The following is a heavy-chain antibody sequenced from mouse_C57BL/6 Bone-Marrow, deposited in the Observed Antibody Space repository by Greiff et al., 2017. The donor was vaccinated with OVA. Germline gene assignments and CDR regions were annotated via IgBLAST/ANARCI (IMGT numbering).Heavy chain of an antibody. V-gene: IGHV3-6*01. CDR3: ARDYSNYSYFDV. J-gene: IGHJ1*03. D-gene: IGHD2-5*01. Sequence: EVKLVESGPGLVKPSQSLSLTCSVTGYSITSGYYWNWIRQFPGNKLEWMGYISYDGSNNYNPSLKNRISITRDTSKNQFFLKLNSVTTEDTATYYCARDYSNYSYFDVWGTGTTVTVSS. CDR2: ISYDGSN. CDR1: GYSITSGYY.